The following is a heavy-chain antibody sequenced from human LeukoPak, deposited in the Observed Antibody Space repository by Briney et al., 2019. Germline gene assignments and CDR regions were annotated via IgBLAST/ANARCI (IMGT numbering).Heavy chain of an antibody. J-gene: IGHJ4*02. CDR1: GGTFSSYG. CDR2: IIPIFGTA. V-gene: IGHV1-69*06. Sequence: ASVKVSCKASGGTFSSYGISWVRQAPGQGLEWMGGIIPIFGTANYAQKSQGRVTITADKSTSTAYMELSSLRSEDTAVYYCAKTPVGMVTLDYWGQGTLVTVSS. D-gene: IGHD5-24*01. CDR3: AKTPVGMVTLDY.